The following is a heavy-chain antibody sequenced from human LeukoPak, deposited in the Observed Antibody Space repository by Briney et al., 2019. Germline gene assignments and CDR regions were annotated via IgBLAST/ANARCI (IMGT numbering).Heavy chain of an antibody. CDR1: GFTFSNAW. V-gene: IGHV3-15*01. Sequence: PGGSLRLSCAAPGFTFSNAWMSWVRQAPGKGLEWVGRIKSKTDGGTTDYAAPVKGRFTISRDDSKNTLYLQMNSLKTEDTAVYYCTTMNFNYDYVWGSYRSPSGYAFDIWGQGTMVTVSS. CDR2: IKSKTDGGTT. J-gene: IGHJ3*02. CDR3: TTMNFNYDYVWGSYRSPSGYAFDI. D-gene: IGHD3-16*02.